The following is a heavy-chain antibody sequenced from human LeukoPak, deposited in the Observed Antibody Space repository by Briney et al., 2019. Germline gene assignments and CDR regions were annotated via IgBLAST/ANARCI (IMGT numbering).Heavy chain of an antibody. Sequence: ASVKVSCKASGYTFTGYYMHWVRQAPGQGLEWMGWINPNSGGTNYAQKSQGRVTMTRDTSISTAYMELSRLRSDDTAVYYCARGRDGYNFVFNWFDPWGQGTLVTVSS. D-gene: IGHD5-24*01. J-gene: IGHJ5*02. CDR2: INPNSGGT. CDR1: GYTFTGYY. V-gene: IGHV1-2*02. CDR3: ARGRDGYNFVFNWFDP.